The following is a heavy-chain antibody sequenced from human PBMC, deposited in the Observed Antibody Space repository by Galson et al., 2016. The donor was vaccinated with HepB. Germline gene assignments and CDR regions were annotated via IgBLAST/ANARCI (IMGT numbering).Heavy chain of an antibody. CDR3: VKGAGTIDY. V-gene: IGHV3-48*02. CDR1: GFTFKNYA. CDR2: ISSSSNSM. J-gene: IGHJ4*02. D-gene: IGHD6-19*01. Sequence: SLRLSCAASGFTFKNYAMNWVRQAPGKGLEWISYISSSSNSMYYADSVKGRFTISRDNAKNSLYLQMNSLRDEDTAVYYCVKGAGTIDYWGQGTLVTVSS.